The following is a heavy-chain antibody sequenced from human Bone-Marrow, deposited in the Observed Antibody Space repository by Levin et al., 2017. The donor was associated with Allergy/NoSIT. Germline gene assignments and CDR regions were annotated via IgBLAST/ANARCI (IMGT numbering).Heavy chain of an antibody. CDR2: IRSDSGNI. J-gene: IGHJ6*03. CDR3: AKDVSGYYSGHYFYMDV. Sequence: ASVKVSCAASGFSFRSYGMHWVRQAPGKGLEWVSSIRSDSGNIHYADSVKGRFTISRDNAKNSLWLQMNSLRAEDTAVYYCAKDVSGYYSGHYFYMDVWGKGTTVIVSS. V-gene: IGHV3-21*01. CDR1: GFSFRSYG. D-gene: IGHD3-3*01.